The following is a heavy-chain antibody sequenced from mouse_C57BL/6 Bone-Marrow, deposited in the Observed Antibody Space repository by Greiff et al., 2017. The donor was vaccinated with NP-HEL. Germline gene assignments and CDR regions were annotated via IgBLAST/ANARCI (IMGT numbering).Heavy chain of an antibody. V-gene: IGHV1-54*01. CDR3: AREDYGSSYWYFDV. CDR1: GYAFTNYL. Sequence: QVQLQQSGAELVRPGTSVKVSCKASGYAFTNYLIEWVKQRPGQGLEWIGVINPGSGGTNYNEKFKGKATLTVDTSSSTAYMELHSLTSEDSAVYFCAREDYGSSYWYFDVWGTGTTVTVSS. D-gene: IGHD1-1*01. J-gene: IGHJ1*03. CDR2: INPGSGGT.